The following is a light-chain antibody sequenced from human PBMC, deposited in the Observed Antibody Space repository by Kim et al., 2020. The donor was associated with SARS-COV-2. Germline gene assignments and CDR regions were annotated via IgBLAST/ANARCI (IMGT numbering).Light chain of an antibody. CDR1: QSVSSSY. CDR2: GAS. V-gene: IGKV3D-7*01. Sequence: EIVMTQSPATLSLSPGERATLSCRASQSVSSSYLSWYQQKPGQAPRLLIYGASTRATGIPARFSGSGSVTDFTLTISSLQPEDFAVYYCQQDYNWCFGGGTKVDIK. J-gene: IGKJ4*01. CDR3: QQDYNWC.